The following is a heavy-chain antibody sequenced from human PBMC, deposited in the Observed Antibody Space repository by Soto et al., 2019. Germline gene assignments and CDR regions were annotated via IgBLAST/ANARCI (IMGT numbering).Heavy chain of an antibody. V-gene: IGHV4-34*12. Sequence: SETLSLTCAVYGGSFSAYYWSWVRQPPGKGLEWIGEIIHSESTKYNPSLKSRVTISVDTSKNQFFLELSSVAAADTAVYYCPRQSPTDGRWEFANYYGMDVWGQGAPVTVSS. J-gene: IGHJ6*02. CDR2: IIHSEST. CDR1: GGSFSAYY. CDR3: PRQSPTDGRWEFANYYGMDV. D-gene: IGHD1-26*01.